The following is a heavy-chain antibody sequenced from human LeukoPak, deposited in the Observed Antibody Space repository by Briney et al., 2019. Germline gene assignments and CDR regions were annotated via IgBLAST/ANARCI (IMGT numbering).Heavy chain of an antibody. Sequence: ASVKVSCKASGYTFTGYYMHWVRQAPGQGLEWMGRINPNSGGTNYAQKFQGRVTMTRDTSISTGYMELSRLRSDDTAVYYCARDTLYDSSGYYYPHFDYWGQGTPVTVSS. CDR3: ARDTLYDSSGYYYPHFDY. CDR1: GYTFTGYY. J-gene: IGHJ4*02. D-gene: IGHD3-22*01. CDR2: INPNSGGT. V-gene: IGHV1-2*06.